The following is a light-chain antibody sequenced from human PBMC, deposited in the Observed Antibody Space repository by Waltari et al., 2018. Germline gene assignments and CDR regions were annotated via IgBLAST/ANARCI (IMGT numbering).Light chain of an antibody. CDR2: KAN. CDR3: QSADSSGTLKWF. J-gene: IGLJ2*01. V-gene: IGLV3-25*03. Sequence: SSELTQPPSLSVSPGQTARITCAGAALPNPPTSWYQQKSGQAPLLMIYKANQRPSGVPERFSGSKSGTTVTLTVSGVQAEDEADYYCQSADSSGTLKWFFGGGTKLTVL. CDR1: ALPNPP.